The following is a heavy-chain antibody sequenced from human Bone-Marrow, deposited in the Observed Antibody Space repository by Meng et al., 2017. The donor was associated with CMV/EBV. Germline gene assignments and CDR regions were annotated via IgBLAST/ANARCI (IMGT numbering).Heavy chain of an antibody. V-gene: IGHV3-13*01. CDR3: ARVRLRWGFFDY. J-gene: IGHJ4*02. Sequence: GESLKISCAASGFTFSKYDMHWVRQATGKGLEWVSAVGPAGDTYYSGSVKGRFTISRENAKNSLYLQMNSLRAGDTAVYYCARVRLRWGFFDYWGQGTLVTGSS. CDR2: VGPAGDT. CDR1: GFTFSKYD. D-gene: IGHD4-23*01.